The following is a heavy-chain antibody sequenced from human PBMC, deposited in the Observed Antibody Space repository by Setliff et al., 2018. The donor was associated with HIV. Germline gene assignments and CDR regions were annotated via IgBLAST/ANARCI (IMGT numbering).Heavy chain of an antibody. D-gene: IGHD6-19*01. Sequence: SETLSLTCAVSGGSFSAYYWTWIRQSPHKGLEWVGEIDHTGSAYYNPSLTSRVTISVDTSKNRFSLDLSSVTAAETALYYCARGPRVSAAVVETPSAYWGQGARVTVPS. J-gene: IGHJ4*02. CDR2: IDHTGSA. CDR1: GGSFSAYY. CDR3: ARGPRVSAAVVETPSAY. V-gene: IGHV4-34*01.